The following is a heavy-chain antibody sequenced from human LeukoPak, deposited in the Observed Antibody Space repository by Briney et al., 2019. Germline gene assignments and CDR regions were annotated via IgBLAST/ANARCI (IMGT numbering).Heavy chain of an antibody. V-gene: IGHV3-48*03. Sequence: GGSLRLSCTASGFTFGDYAMSWVRQAPGKGLEWVSYISSTGNTIYYADSVKGRFTISRDSALSLQMNSLRAEDTAIYYCARALSGTYYSFDCWGLGTLVTVSS. D-gene: IGHD1-26*01. CDR2: ISSTGNTI. CDR1: GFTFGDYA. J-gene: IGHJ4*02. CDR3: ARALSGTYYSFDC.